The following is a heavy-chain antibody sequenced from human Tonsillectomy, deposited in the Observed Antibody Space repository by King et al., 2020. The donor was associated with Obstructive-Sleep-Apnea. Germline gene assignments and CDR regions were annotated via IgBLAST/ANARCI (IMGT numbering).Heavy chain of an antibody. Sequence: VKLVESGGGLEQPGGSLRLSCVASGFTFSNYVMSWVRQVPGKGLEWVSAIGGSGGSTYYADSVKGRFTISRDNSKNTLYLQMNSLRAEDAAVYYCAKGSSAARPYYFDYWGQGALVTVSS. J-gene: IGHJ4*02. CDR2: IGGSGGST. CDR1: GFTFSNYV. CDR3: AKGSSAARPYYFDY. D-gene: IGHD6-13*01. V-gene: IGHV3-23*04.